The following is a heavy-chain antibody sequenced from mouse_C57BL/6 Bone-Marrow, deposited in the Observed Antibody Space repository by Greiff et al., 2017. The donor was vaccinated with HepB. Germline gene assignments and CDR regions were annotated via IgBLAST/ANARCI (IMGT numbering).Heavy chain of an antibody. V-gene: IGHV1-74*01. D-gene: IGHD1-1*01. CDR3: ALITTVVDFDY. J-gene: IGHJ2*01. CDR2: IHPSDSDT. CDR1: GYTFTSYW. Sequence: QVQLKQSGAELVKPGASVKVSCKASGYTFTSYWMHWVKQRPGQGLEWIGRIHPSDSDTNYNQKFKGKATLTVDKSSSTAYMQLSSLTSEDSAVYYCALITTVVDFDYWGQGTTLTVSS.